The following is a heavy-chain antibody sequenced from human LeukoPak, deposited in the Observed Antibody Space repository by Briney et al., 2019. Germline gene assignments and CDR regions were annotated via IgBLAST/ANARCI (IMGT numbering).Heavy chain of an antibody. J-gene: IGHJ6*03. Sequence: SETLSLTCAVYGVSFSGYYWSWLRQPPGKGLEWIGEINHSGSTNYNPSLKSRVTISVDTSKNQFSLKLRSVTAADTAVYYWTVVYYGAYYHYYYYMDVWGKGTTVTVSS. V-gene: IGHV4-34*01. D-gene: IGHD4-17*01. CDR2: INHSGST. CDR1: GVSFSGYY. CDR3: TVVYYGAYYHYYYYMDV.